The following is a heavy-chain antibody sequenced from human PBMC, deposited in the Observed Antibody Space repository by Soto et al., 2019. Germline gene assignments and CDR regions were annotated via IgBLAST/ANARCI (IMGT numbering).Heavy chain of an antibody. D-gene: IGHD3-3*01. Sequence: GGSLRLSCAASGFTFSSYAMSWVRQAPGKGLEWVSAISGSGGSTYYADSVKGRFTISRDNSKNTLYLQMNSLRAEDTAVYYCAKDPKDYDFWSGYYGIDYWGQGTLVTVSS. J-gene: IGHJ4*02. CDR2: ISGSGGST. CDR1: GFTFSSYA. V-gene: IGHV3-23*01. CDR3: AKDPKDYDFWSGYYGIDY.